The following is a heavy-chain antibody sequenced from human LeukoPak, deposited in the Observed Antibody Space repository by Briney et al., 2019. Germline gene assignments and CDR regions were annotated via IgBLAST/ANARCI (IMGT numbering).Heavy chain of an antibody. CDR2: IYYSGST. V-gene: IGHV4-59*08. D-gene: IGHD2-15*01. Sequence: PSETLSLTCTVSGGSISSYYWSWLRQPPGKGLEWIGYIYYSGSTNHNPSLKSRVTISVDTSKNQFSLKVSSVTAADAAVYYCARQHLEYCSGGSCYTKRYFDLWGRGTLVTVSS. J-gene: IGHJ2*01. CDR3: ARQHLEYCSGGSCYTKRYFDL. CDR1: GGSISSYY.